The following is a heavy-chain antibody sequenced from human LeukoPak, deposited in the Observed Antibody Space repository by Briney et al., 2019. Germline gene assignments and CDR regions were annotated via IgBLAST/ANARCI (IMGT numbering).Heavy chain of an antibody. CDR3: ARDRDSSSWYAGDYYYYGMDV. D-gene: IGHD6-13*01. CDR1: GGTFSSYA. J-gene: IGHJ6*02. V-gene: IGHV1-69*04. Sequence: GSSVKVSCKGSGGTFSSYAISWVRQAPGQGLEWMGRIIPILGIANYAQKFQGRVTITADKSTSTAYMELSSLRSEDTAVYYCARDRDSSSWYAGDYYYYGMDVWGQGTTVTVSS. CDR2: IIPILGIA.